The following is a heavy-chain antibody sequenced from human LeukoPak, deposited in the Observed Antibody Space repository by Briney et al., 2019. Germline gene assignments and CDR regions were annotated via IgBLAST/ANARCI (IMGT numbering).Heavy chain of an antibody. J-gene: IGHJ4*02. Sequence: GGSLRLSCAASGFTFSTYWMHWVRQAPGKGLVWVSRISGDGSDTRYADSVKGRFVISRDNAKNTLYLQLNGLRAEDTAVYYCARDFDWGSGHWGQGALVTVSS. V-gene: IGHV3-74*01. CDR1: GFTFSTYW. CDR3: ARDFDWGSGH. CDR2: ISGDGSDT. D-gene: IGHD7-27*01.